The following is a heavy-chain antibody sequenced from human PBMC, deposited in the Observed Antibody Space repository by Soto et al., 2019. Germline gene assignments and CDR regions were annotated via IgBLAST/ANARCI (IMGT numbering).Heavy chain of an antibody. CDR3: ARSRGAAAGINWFDP. J-gene: IGHJ5*02. CDR2: INPNSGIT. CDR1: GYRFTSYY. D-gene: IGHD6-13*01. V-gene: IGHV1-46*03. Sequence: QVQVVQSGAEVKKPGASVKISCKASGYRFTSYYMHWVRQAPGQGLEWMGIINPNSGITNYAQNFQGRVTMTRDTSKSTVYMELSSLKSEDTAVYYCARSRGAAAGINWFDPWGQGTLVTVSS.